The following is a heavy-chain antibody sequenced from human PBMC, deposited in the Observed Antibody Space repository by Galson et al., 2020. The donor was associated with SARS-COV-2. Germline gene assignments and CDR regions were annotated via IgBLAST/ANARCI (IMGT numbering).Heavy chain of an antibody. CDR1: GFTFSSYS. Sequence: GESLKISCAASGFTFSSYSMNWVRQAPGKGLEWVSYISSSSSTIYYADSVKGRFTISRDNAKNSLYLQMNSLRAEDTAVYYCASQGGWYEDWFDPWGQGTLVTVSS. V-gene: IGHV3-48*04. J-gene: IGHJ5*02. CDR2: ISSSSSTI. D-gene: IGHD6-19*01. CDR3: ASQGGWYEDWFDP.